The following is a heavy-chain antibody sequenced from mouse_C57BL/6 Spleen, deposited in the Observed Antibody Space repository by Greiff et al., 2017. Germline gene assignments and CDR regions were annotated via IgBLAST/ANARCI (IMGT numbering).Heavy chain of an antibody. CDR3: ARGNYGSSYAWFAY. CDR2: ISDGGSYT. D-gene: IGHD1-1*01. Sequence: DVMLVESGGGLVKPGGSLKLSCAASGFTFSSYAMSWVRQTPEKRLEWVATISDGGSYTYYPDNVKGRFTISRDNAKNNLYLQMSHLKSEDTAMYYCARGNYGSSYAWFAYWGQGTLVTVSA. V-gene: IGHV5-4*03. J-gene: IGHJ3*01. CDR1: GFTFSSYA.